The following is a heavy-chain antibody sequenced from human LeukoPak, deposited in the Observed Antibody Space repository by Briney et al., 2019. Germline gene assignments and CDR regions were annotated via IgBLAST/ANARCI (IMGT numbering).Heavy chain of an antibody. CDR1: GGSFSDYY. CDR3: ASLRWSEQWCFDY. CDR2: INHSGST. D-gene: IGHD4-23*01. Sequence: SETLSLTCAVYGGSFSDYYWTWIRQPPGKGLEWIGEINHSGSTNYNPSLKSRVTISVDRSKNQFSLKLSSVTAADTAVYYCASLRWSEQWCFDYWGQGTLVTVSS. V-gene: IGHV4-34*01. J-gene: IGHJ4*02.